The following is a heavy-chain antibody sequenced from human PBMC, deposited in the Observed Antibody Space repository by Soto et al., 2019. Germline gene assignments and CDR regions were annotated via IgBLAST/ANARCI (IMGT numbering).Heavy chain of an antibody. CDR3: AREEVSRPNTYHGLDV. J-gene: IGHJ6*02. CDR2: ISSRSSYI. Sequence: EVQLAESGGGLVKPGGSLRLSCAASGFTFHTYTMNWVRQAPGKGLEWVSSISSRSSYIYYADSVKGRFTISRDQARNSLYLQMSGPRVEDTAVYYCAREEVSRPNTYHGLDVWGQGTTVTVSS. V-gene: IGHV3-21*01. CDR1: GFTFHTYT.